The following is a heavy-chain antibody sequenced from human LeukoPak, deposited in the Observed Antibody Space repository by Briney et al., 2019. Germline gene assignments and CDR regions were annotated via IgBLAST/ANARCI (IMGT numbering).Heavy chain of an antibody. CDR1: GGSISSYC. D-gene: IGHD6-19*01. CDR2: ICTSGST. CDR3: AEGGQWLRV. Sequence: PSETLSLTRTVSGGSISSYCWSCIRQPAGKGLEWIGRICTSGSTNYNPSLKSRVTMSVDTSKNQFSLKLSSVTAADTAVYYCAEGGQWLRVWGQGTLVTVSS. V-gene: IGHV4-4*07. J-gene: IGHJ4*02.